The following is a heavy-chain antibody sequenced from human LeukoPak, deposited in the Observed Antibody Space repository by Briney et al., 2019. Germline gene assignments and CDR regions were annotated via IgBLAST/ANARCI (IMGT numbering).Heavy chain of an antibody. Sequence: SETLSLTCTVSGGSISSYYWSWIRQPPGKGLEWIGYIYYSGSTNYNPSLKSRVTISKDTSKNQFSLKLNSVTAADTAVYYCARGNWNYNWFDPWGQGTLVTVSS. V-gene: IGHV4-59*08. CDR2: IYYSGST. CDR1: GGSISSYY. CDR3: ARGNWNYNWFDP. D-gene: IGHD1-7*01. J-gene: IGHJ5*02.